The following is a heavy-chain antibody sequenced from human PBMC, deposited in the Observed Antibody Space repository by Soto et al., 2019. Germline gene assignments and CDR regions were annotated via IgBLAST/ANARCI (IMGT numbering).Heavy chain of an antibody. CDR3: ASMVAGHPFDY. CDR1: GGSISSYY. Sequence: KPSETLSLTCTVSGGSISSYYWSWIRQPPGKGLEWIGYIYYSGSTNYNPSLKSRVTISVDTSKNQFSLKLSSVTAADTAVYYCASMVAGHPFDYWGQGTLVTVSS. D-gene: IGHD6-19*01. CDR2: IYYSGST. J-gene: IGHJ4*02. V-gene: IGHV4-59*01.